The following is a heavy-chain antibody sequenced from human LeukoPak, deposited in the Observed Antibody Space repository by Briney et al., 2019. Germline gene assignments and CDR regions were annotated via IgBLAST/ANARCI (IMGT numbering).Heavy chain of an antibody. CDR3: ARDRRDIVATGYAFDI. Sequence: GASVKVSFKAAAYTFTSYGISWVRQAPGQGLEWMGWITAYNGNSNYAQKLQGRVTMTTDTYKSTAYMELRSLRSDDTAVYYCARDRRDIVATGYAFDIWGQGTMVTVSS. CDR2: ITAYNGNS. D-gene: IGHD5-12*01. J-gene: IGHJ3*02. V-gene: IGHV1-18*01. CDR1: AYTFTSYG.